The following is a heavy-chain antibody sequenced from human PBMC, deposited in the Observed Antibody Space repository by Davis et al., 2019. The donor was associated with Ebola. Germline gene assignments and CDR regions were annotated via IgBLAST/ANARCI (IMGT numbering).Heavy chain of an antibody. V-gene: IGHV1-69*05. J-gene: IGHJ4*02. CDR3: ARGAENYCIGTSCYLSEADS. Sequence: SVKVSCKASGGTFYSYAISWVRQAPGQGLEWVGGIIPIIAREDYAQKFQDRATMTIDPYTSTAYMELRSLRSDDTAIYYCARGAENYCIGTSCYLSEADSWGQGTLVTVSS. CDR1: GGTFYSYA. CDR2: IIPIIARE. D-gene: IGHD2-2*01.